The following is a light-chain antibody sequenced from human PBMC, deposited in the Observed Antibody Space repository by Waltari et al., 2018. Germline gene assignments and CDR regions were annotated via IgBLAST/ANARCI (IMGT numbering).Light chain of an antibody. Sequence: DIQMTQSPSSVSASVGDRVTITCREPQDISNWLAWYQQKPGKAPKLLIYAASNLQSGVPSRFSGRGSGTDFTLTISSLQPEDFATYYCQQANSFPGTFGQGTRLEIK. J-gene: IGKJ5*01. CDR1: QDISNW. CDR2: AAS. V-gene: IGKV1-12*01. CDR3: QQANSFPGT.